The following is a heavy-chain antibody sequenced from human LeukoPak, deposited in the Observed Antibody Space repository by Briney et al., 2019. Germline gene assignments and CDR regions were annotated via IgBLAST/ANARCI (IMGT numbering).Heavy chain of an antibody. V-gene: IGHV4-39*01. D-gene: IGHD6-13*01. Sequence: SETLSLTCTVSGDSITSGSNYYWAWIRQPPGKGLEWIGSFFYTGRTYYNPSLKSRVTVSVDTSKNQFSLKVGSVTAADTAVYYCARRAITYSSTWYTGAFDPWGQGTLVTVSS. CDR1: GDSITSGSNYY. CDR2: FFYTGRT. CDR3: ARRAITYSSTWYTGAFDP. J-gene: IGHJ5*02.